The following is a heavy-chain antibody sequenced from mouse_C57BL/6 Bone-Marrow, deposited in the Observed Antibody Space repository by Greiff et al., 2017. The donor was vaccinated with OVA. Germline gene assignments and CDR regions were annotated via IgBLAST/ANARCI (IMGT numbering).Heavy chain of an antibody. CDR1: GFTFSDYY. CDR2: ISNGGGST. J-gene: IGHJ1*03. Sequence: EVQVVESGGGLVQPGGSLKLSCAASGFTFSDYYMYWVRQTPEKRLEWVAYISNGGGSTYYPDTVKGRFTISRDNAKNTLYLQMSRLKSEDTAMYYCARPATTVVADWYFDVWGTGTTVTVSS. D-gene: IGHD1-1*01. CDR3: ARPATTVVADWYFDV. V-gene: IGHV5-12*01.